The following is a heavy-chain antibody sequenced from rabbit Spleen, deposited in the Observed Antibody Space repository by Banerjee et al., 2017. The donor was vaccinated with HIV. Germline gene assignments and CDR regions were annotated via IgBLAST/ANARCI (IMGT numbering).Heavy chain of an antibody. CDR2: IRAGTSGST. CDR3: AKYVGSVYIDL. CDR1: GFTLSSYYM. J-gene: IGHJ4*01. V-gene: IGHV1S45*01. Sequence: QEQLKESGGGLVQPGGSLKLSCKASGFTLSSYYMNWVRQAPGKGLEWIGCIRAGTSGSTYYASWAKGRFTISKTSSTTVTLQLNSLTAADTATYFCAKYVGSVYIDLWGQGTLVTVS. D-gene: IGHD4-2*01.